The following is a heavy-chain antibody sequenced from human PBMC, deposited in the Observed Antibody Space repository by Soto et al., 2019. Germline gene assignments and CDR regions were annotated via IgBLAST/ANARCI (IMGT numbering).Heavy chain of an antibody. CDR1: GGSISSSRYY. J-gene: IGHJ4*02. CDR3: VYSRSGARPEFFDY. Sequence: ASETLSLTCTVSGGSISSSRYYWGWIRQPPGEGLEWIGSFFYSGATYYNPSLKSRVTFSVDASKNQVSLKLSSVTATDTAVYYCVYSRSGARPEFFDYWAQGSVDTVS. CDR2: FFYSGAT. D-gene: IGHD6-13*01. V-gene: IGHV4-39*01.